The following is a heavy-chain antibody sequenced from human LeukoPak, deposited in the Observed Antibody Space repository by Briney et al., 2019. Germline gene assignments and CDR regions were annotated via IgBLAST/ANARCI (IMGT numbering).Heavy chain of an antibody. V-gene: IGHV4-38-2*01. CDR2: LYHGDSV. J-gene: IGHJ4*02. CDR1: GYSITNGYY. CDR3: AKPLGLRLGELLG. Sequence: PSETLSLTCAVSGYSITNGYYWVWIRQPPGKGLEWIGSLYHGDSVYYNTALESRVSMSVDTPKNQFSLKLSFVTAADTAVYYCAKPLGLRLGELLGWGQGTLATVSS. D-gene: IGHD3-16*01.